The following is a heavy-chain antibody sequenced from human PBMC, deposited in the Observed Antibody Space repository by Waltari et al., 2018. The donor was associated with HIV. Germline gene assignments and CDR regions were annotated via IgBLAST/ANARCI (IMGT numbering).Heavy chain of an antibody. J-gene: IGHJ3*02. D-gene: IGHD6-13*01. CDR3: AKDKAAARAFDI. V-gene: IGHV3-23*01. CDR1: GLPFPYCA. Sequence: EVQLLESGGGLVQPGGSLRISCVASGLPFPYCAKNWVRLAPGTGREWVSAISGSGTKTYDADSVKGRFTISRDNSKNTVYLQMNSLRVEDTAIYYCAKDKAAARAFDIWGQGTMVTVSS. CDR2: ISGSGTKT.